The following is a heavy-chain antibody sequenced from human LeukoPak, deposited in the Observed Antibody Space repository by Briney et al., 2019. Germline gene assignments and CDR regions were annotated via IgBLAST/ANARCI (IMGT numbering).Heavy chain of an antibody. CDR2: ISAYNGNT. J-gene: IGHJ4*02. Sequence: ASVKVSCKASGYTFVNYGVTWVRQAPGQGLEWMGWISAYNGNTNYAQNLQGRVTMTTDTSTSTAYMELRSLRSDDTAVYYCARAPYDSSGYYLFDYWGQGTLVTVSS. CDR1: GYTFVNYG. CDR3: ARAPYDSSGYYLFDY. D-gene: IGHD3-22*01. V-gene: IGHV1-18*01.